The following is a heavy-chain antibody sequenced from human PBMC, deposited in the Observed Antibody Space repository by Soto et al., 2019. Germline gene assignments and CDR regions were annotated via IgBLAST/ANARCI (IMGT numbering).Heavy chain of an antibody. CDR1: GGSISSGGYY. Sequence: QVQLQESAPGLVKPSQTLSLTCTVSGGSISSGGYYWSWIRQHPGKGLEWLGYIYYSGSTYYNPSLKSRVTISVDTSKNQFSLKLSYVTAADTAVYYCAGGRYYDSSGLYCFDDWGQGTLVTVSS. V-gene: IGHV4-31*03. CDR3: AGGRYYDSSGLYCFDD. J-gene: IGHJ4*02. CDR2: IYYSGST. D-gene: IGHD3-22*01.